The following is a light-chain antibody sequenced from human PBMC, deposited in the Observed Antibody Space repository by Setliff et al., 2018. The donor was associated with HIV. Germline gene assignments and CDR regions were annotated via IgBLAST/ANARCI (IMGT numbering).Light chain of an antibody. Sequence: QSALAQPASVSGSPGQSITISCTGSSSDVGGYNYVSWYQQNPGKAPKLMIYAVSNRPSGVSNRFSGSKAGNTASLTISGLQAEDEADYYCSSYTSSTPLYVFGSGTKVTVL. CDR1: SSDVGGYNY. J-gene: IGLJ1*01. V-gene: IGLV2-14*03. CDR2: AVS. CDR3: SSYTSSTPLYV.